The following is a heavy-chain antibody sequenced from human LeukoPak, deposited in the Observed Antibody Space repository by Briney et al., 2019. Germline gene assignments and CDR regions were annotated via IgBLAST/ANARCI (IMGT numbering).Heavy chain of an antibody. Sequence: SETLSLTCTVSGGSLNNYYWSWIRQPPGKRLEWIGLIYTSGSTNYNPSLKSRVTMSLDTSRNQVSLTLTSVTAADTAVYFCARPFQGDYAFDYWGQGTLVTVSS. CDR2: IYTSGST. V-gene: IGHV4-4*07. CDR3: ARPFQGDYAFDY. J-gene: IGHJ4*02. CDR1: GGSLNNYY. D-gene: IGHD4-17*01.